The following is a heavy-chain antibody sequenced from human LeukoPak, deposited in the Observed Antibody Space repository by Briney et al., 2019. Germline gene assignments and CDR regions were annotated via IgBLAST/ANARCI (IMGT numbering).Heavy chain of an antibody. CDR2: ISSSSSTI. CDR3: ARSSWGSGWYHFDY. D-gene: IGHD6-19*01. J-gene: IGHJ4*02. Sequence: GGSLRLSCAASGFTFSSYSMNWVRQAPGKGLEWVSYISSSSSTIYYADSVKGRFTISRDNAKNSLYLQMNSLRAEDTAVYYCARSSWGSGWYHFDYWGQGTLVTVSS. V-gene: IGHV3-48*04. CDR1: GFTFSSYS.